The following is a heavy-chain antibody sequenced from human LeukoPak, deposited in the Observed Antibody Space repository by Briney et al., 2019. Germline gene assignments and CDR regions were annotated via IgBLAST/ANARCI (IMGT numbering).Heavy chain of an antibody. CDR1: GFTFDDYA. V-gene: IGHV3-9*03. CDR2: ISWNSGSI. J-gene: IGHJ4*02. Sequence: GGSLRLSCAASGFTFDDYAMHWVRQAPGKGLEWVSGISWNSGSIGYADSVKGRFTISRDNAKNSLYLQMNSLRAEDMALYYCAKDIYSNYRPLALDYWGQGTLVTVSS. D-gene: IGHD4-11*01. CDR3: AKDIYSNYRPLALDY.